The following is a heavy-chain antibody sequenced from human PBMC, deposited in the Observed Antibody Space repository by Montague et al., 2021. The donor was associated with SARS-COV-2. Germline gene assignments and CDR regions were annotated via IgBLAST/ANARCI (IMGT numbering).Heavy chain of an antibody. CDR1: GGSISSGTYY. CDR2: INYSGKT. D-gene: IGHD6-19*01. Sequence: SETLSITCTVSGGSISSGTYYWGWVRQPPGKGLEWIGTINYSGKTYYNPSHKSRVTISVDTSKNQFSLKVTSVTAADTAVYYCARRAQWQLSWFFDLWGRGTLVTVSS. V-gene: IGHV4-39*01. J-gene: IGHJ2*01. CDR3: ARRAQWQLSWFFDL.